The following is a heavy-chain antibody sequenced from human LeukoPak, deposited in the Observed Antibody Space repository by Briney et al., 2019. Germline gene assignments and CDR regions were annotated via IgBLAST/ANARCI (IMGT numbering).Heavy chain of an antibody. Sequence: GGSLRLSCAASGFTFSSYSMNWVRQAPGKGLEWVSSISYSSSSIYFADSMKGRFTISRDNSKNTLYLQMNSLRAEDTAVYYCARGGSYLSAFDIWGQGTMVTVSS. D-gene: IGHD1-26*01. V-gene: IGHV3-21*04. CDR2: ISYSSSSI. J-gene: IGHJ3*02. CDR1: GFTFSSYS. CDR3: ARGGSYLSAFDI.